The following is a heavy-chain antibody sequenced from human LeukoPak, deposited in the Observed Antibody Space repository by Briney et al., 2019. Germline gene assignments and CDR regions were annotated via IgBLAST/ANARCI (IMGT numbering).Heavy chain of an antibody. V-gene: IGHV3-74*01. CDR2: INSDGGRT. J-gene: IGHJ3*02. Sequence: PGGSLRLSCAASGFTFSGYWMHWVRQAPGKGLVWVSRINSDGGRTNYADSVKGRFTISRDNARNTLYLQMNSLRAEDTALYYCARLMTTVTTDAFDIWGQGTMVTVSS. CDR1: GFTFSGYW. D-gene: IGHD4-17*01. CDR3: ARLMTTVTTDAFDI.